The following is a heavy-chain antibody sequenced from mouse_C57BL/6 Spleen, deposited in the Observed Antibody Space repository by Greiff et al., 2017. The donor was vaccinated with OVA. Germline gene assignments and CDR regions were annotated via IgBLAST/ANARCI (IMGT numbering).Heavy chain of an antibody. CDR1: GYTFTDYY. CDR3: ARSNYGSKRYFDY. J-gene: IGHJ2*01. CDR2: INPNNGGT. D-gene: IGHD1-1*01. V-gene: IGHV1-26*01. Sequence: VHVKQSGPELVKPGASVKISCKASGYTFTDYYMNWVKQSHGKSLEWIGDINPNNGGTSYNQKFKGKATLTVDKSSSTAYMELRSLTSEDSAVYYCARSNYGSKRYFDYWGQGTTLTVSS.